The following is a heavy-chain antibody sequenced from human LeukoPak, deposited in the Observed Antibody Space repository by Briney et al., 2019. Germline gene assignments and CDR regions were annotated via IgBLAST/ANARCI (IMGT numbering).Heavy chain of an antibody. Sequence: AGRSLRLFRTAAGFTVAAYAMSWARQAPGKGLEWVGFIRSEAYGGTTEYAASVKGRFTISRDDSKSIAYLQMNSLKTEDTAVYYCTKDDYSNNYYMDVWGKGTTVTVSS. CDR2: IRSEAYGGTT. J-gene: IGHJ6*03. CDR1: GFTVAAYA. D-gene: IGHD4-11*01. V-gene: IGHV3-49*04. CDR3: TKDDYSNNYYMDV.